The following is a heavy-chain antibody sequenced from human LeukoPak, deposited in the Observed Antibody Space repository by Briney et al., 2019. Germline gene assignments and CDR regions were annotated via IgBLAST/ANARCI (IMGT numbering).Heavy chain of an antibody. D-gene: IGHD1-1*01. CDR2: ISWDSGSS. CDR1: GFNLDDYA. V-gene: IGHV3-9*01. J-gene: IGHJ3*02. CDR3: VKDLRLDLHLDTFHI. Sequence: GGSLRLSCAASGFNLDDYAMHWVRQAPGKGLEWVSSISWDSGSSVYVDSVKGRFTISRDNAKNPLYLQMDSLTPEDSALYYCVKDLRLDLHLDTFHIWGRGTRVTVSS.